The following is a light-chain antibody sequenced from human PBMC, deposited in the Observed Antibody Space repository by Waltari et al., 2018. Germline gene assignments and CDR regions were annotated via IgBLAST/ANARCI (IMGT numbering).Light chain of an antibody. J-gene: IGKJ3*01. CDR1: QSVSSY. V-gene: IGKV3-11*01. CDR3: QQRGNWPSGYT. CDR2: DAS. Sequence: EIVLTQSPATLPLSPGARATLSCRASQSVSSYLVWYQQKPGQAPRLLIYDASKRATGIPARFSGSGSGTDFTLTISSLEPEDFAVYYCQQRGNWPSGYTFGPGTKVDIK.